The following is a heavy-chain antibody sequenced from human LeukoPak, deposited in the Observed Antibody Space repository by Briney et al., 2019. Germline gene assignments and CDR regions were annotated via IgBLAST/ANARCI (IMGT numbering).Heavy chain of an antibody. CDR1: GYSFTSYW. D-gene: IGHD2-15*01. CDR3: ARQDCSGGSCFLKTNWFDP. Sequence: GESLKISCKGSGYSFTSYWIGWVRQTPGKGLEWMGIIYPGDSDTRYSPSFQGQVTISADKSISTAYLQWSSLKASDTAMYYCARQDCSGGSCFLKTNWFDPWGQGTLVTVSS. J-gene: IGHJ5*02. V-gene: IGHV5-51*01. CDR2: IYPGDSDT.